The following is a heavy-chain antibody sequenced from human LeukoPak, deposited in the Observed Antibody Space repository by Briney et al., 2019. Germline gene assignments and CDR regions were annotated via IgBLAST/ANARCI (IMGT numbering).Heavy chain of an antibody. CDR3: ARVVGQGTAMPSRDYFDY. J-gene: IGHJ4*02. D-gene: IGHD5-18*01. Sequence: ASVKVSCKPSGYTFTGYCIHWVRQAPGQGLEWMGWIDPNNGDTNYVQKFQGRVTMTRDTSITTDYMELSRLRSDDTAVYYCARVVGQGTAMPSRDYFDYWGQGTLVIVSS. V-gene: IGHV1-2*02. CDR1: GYTFTGYC. CDR2: IDPNNGDT.